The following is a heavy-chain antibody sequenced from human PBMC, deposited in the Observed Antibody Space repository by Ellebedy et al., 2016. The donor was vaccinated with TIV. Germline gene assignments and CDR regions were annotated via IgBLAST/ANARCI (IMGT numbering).Heavy chain of an antibody. D-gene: IGHD2-21*01. Sequence: PGGSLRLSCAASGFSTSSHRMHWVRQAAGKGLVWVSHISSDGSDTSYADSVKGRFIISRDNAENTLDLQMSSLRAEDTALYYCARHSGGHGFDIWGQGTMVTVSP. J-gene: IGHJ3*02. CDR1: GFSTSSHR. V-gene: IGHV3-74*01. CDR2: ISSDGSDT. CDR3: ARHSGGHGFDI.